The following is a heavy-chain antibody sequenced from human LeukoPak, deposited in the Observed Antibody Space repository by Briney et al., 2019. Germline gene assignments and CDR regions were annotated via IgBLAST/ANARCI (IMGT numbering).Heavy chain of an antibody. D-gene: IGHD3-16*01. V-gene: IGHV4-39*07. CDR1: GGSISSSSYY. J-gene: IGHJ3*02. CDR2: IYYSGST. CDR3: ARDSGGHYVYDAFDI. Sequence: PSETLSLTCTVSGGSISSSSYYWGWIRQPPGKGLEWIGSIYYSGSTYYNPSLKSRVTISVDTSKNQFSLKLSSVTAADTAVYYCARDSGGHYVYDAFDIWGQGTMVTVSS.